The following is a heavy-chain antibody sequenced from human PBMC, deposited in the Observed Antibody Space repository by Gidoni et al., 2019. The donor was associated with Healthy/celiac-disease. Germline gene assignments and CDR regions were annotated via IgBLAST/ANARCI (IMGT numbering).Heavy chain of an antibody. CDR3: ARGYSYGYLPWFDP. CDR2: IYYSGST. CDR1: GGSITRGDYY. J-gene: IGHJ5*02. D-gene: IGHD5-18*01. Sequence: QVQLQESGPGLVKPSQTLSLTCTPSGGSITRGDYYWSWIRQPPGKGLEWIGYIYYSGSTYYNPSLKSRVTISVDTSKNQFSLKLSSVTAADTAVYYCARGYSYGYLPWFDPWGQGTLVTVSS. V-gene: IGHV4-30-4*01.